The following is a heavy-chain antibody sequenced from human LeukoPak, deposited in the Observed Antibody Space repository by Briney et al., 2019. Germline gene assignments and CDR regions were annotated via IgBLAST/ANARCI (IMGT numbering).Heavy chain of an antibody. J-gene: IGHJ4*02. Sequence: GASVKVSCKASGYTFTSYDINWVRQAPGQGLEWMGWMNPNSGGTNYAQKFQGRVTMTRDTSISTAYMELSRLRSDDTAVYYCARGAGFDYWGQGTLVTVSS. CDR2: MNPNSGGT. CDR3: ARGAGFDY. CDR1: GYTFTSYD. V-gene: IGHV1-2*02.